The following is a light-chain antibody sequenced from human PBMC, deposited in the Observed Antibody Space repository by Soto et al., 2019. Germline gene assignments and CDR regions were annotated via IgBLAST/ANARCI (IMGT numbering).Light chain of an antibody. CDR2: DAS. V-gene: IGKV3-11*01. CDR3: QQRSNWPPIT. J-gene: IGKJ5*01. Sequence: EIVLTQSPATLSLSPGERATLSCRASQSVSSYLAWYQQKSDQAPRLLIYDASHRAAGIPARFSGSGFGTDFTLTISSLEPEDAAVYYCQQRSNWPPITFGQGTRLEI. CDR1: QSVSSY.